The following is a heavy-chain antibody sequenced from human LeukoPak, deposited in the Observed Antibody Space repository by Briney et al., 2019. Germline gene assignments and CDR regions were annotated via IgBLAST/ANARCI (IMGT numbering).Heavy chain of an antibody. D-gene: IGHD2-8*01. Sequence: ASVKVSCKASGYTFTSYGISWVRQAPGQGLEWKGWISAYNGNTNYAQKLQGRVTMTTDTSTSTAYMELRSLRSDDTAVYYCARDGEGYCTNGVCFSYDYWGQGTLVTVSS. CDR3: ARDGEGYCTNGVCFSYDY. V-gene: IGHV1-18*01. CDR2: ISAYNGNT. J-gene: IGHJ4*02. CDR1: GYTFTSYG.